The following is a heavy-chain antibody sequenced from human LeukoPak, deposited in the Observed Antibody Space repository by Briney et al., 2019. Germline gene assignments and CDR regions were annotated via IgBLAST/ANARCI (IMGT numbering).Heavy chain of an antibody. V-gene: IGHV1-2*02. Sequence: GYTFTGYYXXXXXXAXXXXLXXXXXXXPNSGGTNYAQKFQGRVTMTRDTSISTAYMELSRLRSDDTAVYYCARDRSPSITIFGVVSDYWGQGTLVTVSS. J-gene: IGHJ4*02. CDR1: GYTFTGYY. CDR2: XXPNSGGT. CDR3: ARDRSPSITIFGVVSDY. D-gene: IGHD3-3*01.